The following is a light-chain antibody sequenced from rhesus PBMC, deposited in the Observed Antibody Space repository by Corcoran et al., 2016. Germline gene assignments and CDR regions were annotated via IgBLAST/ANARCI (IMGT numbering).Light chain of an antibody. J-gene: IGLJ1*01. V-gene: IGLV1-60*01. CDR3: AAWDDSLIAYI. Sequence: QSVLTQPPSASEAARKSVTISCSGSSSNIGSNSVSWYQQLPETAPKLLIYYKDRRASGVSDRFSGSKSGTSASLAISGLQPEDEADYYCAAWDDSLIAYIFGAGTRLTVL. CDR2: YKD. CDR1: SSNIGSNS.